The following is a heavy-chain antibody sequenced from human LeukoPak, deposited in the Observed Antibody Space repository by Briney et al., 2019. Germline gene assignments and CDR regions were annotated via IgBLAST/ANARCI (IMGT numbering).Heavy chain of an antibody. D-gene: IGHD3-16*01. CDR3: ATFPDYEPIDN. Sequence: SETLSLTCVASGYSFSGYNLSWVRQPPGKGLEWIGDINHRGGTSYNPSLKSRLSISIDTSKNQFSLILDSVTAANTAVYFCATFPDYEPIDNWGQGTLVTVSS. J-gene: IGHJ4*02. CDR2: INHRGGT. CDR1: GYSFSGYN. V-gene: IGHV4-34*01.